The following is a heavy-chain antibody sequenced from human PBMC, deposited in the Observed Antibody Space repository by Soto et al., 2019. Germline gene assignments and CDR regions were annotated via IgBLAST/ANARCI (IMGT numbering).Heavy chain of an antibody. J-gene: IGHJ4*02. V-gene: IGHV1-3*01. CDR1: GYTCTSYA. CDR2: INAGNGNT. Sequence: QVQLVQSGAEVKKPGASVKVYCKASGYTCTSYALHWVRPAPGQRLEWMGWINAGNGNTKYSQKFQGRVTITRDTAASTAYMELSGLRSEDTAVYYCARDPGGPDGPGDYWGQGTLVTVSS. D-gene: IGHD2-15*01. CDR3: ARDPGGPDGPGDY.